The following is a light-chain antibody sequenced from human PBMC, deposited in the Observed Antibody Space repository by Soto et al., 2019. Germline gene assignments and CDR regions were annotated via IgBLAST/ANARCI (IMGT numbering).Light chain of an antibody. V-gene: IGKV3-11*01. CDR2: DTS. CDR1: QTVSRK. J-gene: IGKJ1*01. Sequence: EIVLTQSAATLSSSPGERATLSCRASQTVSRKLAWYQHKPGQAPRLLIYDTSNRATGIPARFSGSGSGTDFTLTISSLEPEDFAVYYCHQRKSWPRTFGQRTKV. CDR3: HQRKSWPRT.